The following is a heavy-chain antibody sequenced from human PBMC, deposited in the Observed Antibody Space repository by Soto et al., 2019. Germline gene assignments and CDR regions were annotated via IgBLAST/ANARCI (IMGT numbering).Heavy chain of an antibody. J-gene: IGHJ6*02. D-gene: IGHD2-2*01. CDR3: ARDQQLGYCSSTSCYLSGMDV. Sequence: PVGSLRLSCAASGFTFSSYAMHWVRQAPGKGLEWVAVISYDGSNKYYADSVKGRFTISRDNSKNTLYLQMNSLRAEDTAVYYCARDQQLGYCSSTSCYLSGMDVWGQGTTVTVSS. CDR1: GFTFSSYA. V-gene: IGHV3-30-3*01. CDR2: ISYDGSNK.